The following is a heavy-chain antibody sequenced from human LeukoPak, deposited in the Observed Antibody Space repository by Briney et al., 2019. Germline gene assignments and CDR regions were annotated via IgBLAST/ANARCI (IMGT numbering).Heavy chain of an antibody. CDR2: FDPEDGET. J-gene: IGHJ4*02. Sequence: ASVKVSCKVSGYTLTELSMHWVRQAPGKGLEWMGGFDPEDGETIYAQKFQGRVTMTRDTSISTAYMELSRLRSDDTAVYYCARTVDYWGQGTLVTVSS. V-gene: IGHV1-24*01. CDR3: ARTVDY. D-gene: IGHD3/OR15-3a*01. CDR1: GYTLTELS.